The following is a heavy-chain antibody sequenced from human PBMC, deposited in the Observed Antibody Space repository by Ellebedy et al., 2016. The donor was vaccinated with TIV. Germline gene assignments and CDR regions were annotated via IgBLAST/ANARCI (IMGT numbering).Heavy chain of an antibody. CDR2: ISNDGNKK. Sequence: GGSLRLSCAASGFIFSSFAMFRVRQAPGKGLEWVAVISNDGNKKLYADSVKGRFTLSRDTSTSTVYLQMDSLRTEDTAVYYCARGPSTSAYLDSWGQGALVIVSS. V-gene: IGHV3-30-3*01. J-gene: IGHJ4*02. CDR1: GFIFSSFA. CDR3: ARGPSTSAYLDS.